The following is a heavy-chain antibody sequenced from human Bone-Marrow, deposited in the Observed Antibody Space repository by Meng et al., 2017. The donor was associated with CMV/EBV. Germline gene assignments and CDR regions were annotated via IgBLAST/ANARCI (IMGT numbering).Heavy chain of an antibody. D-gene: IGHD2-2*01. CDR1: GYTFTGYY. CDR2: INPNSGGT. CDR3: ARVGCSSTSCYRGPWFDP. V-gene: IGHV1-2*02. Sequence: ASVKVSCKASGYTFTGYYMHWVRQAPGQGLEWMGWINPNSGGTNYAQKFQGRVTMTRDTSISTAYMELSRLRSDDTAVYYCARVGCSSTSCYRGPWFDPWGQRTLVTVSS. J-gene: IGHJ5*02.